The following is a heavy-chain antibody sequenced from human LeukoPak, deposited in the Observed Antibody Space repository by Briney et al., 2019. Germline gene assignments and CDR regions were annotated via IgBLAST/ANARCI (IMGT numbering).Heavy chain of an antibody. CDR1: GFTFSSYA. Sequence: GRSLRLSCAASGFTFSSYAMHWVRQAPGKGLEWVAVISYDGSNKYYADSVKGRFTISRDNAKNSLYLQMNSLRAEDTAVYYCARSLDYDYWGQGTLVAVSS. CDR2: ISYDGSNK. CDR3: ARSLDYDY. J-gene: IGHJ4*02. D-gene: IGHD3-16*02. V-gene: IGHV3-30-3*01.